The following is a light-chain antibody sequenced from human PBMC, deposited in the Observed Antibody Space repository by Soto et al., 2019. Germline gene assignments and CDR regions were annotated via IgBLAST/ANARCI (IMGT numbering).Light chain of an antibody. Sequence: QSALTQPASVSGSPGQSIAISCTGTSSDVGGYNYVSWYQQHPGKAPKLMIYDVSNRPSGVSNRFSGSKSGNTASLTISGLYAEDEADYYCSSYTSSSTSYVFGTGTKVTVL. CDR3: SSYTSSSTSYV. V-gene: IGLV2-14*01. CDR2: DVS. CDR1: SSDVGGYNY. J-gene: IGLJ1*01.